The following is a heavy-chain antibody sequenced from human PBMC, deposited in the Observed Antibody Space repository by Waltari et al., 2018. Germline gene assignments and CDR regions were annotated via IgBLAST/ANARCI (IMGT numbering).Heavy chain of an antibody. CDR2: IYHSGST. CDR3: ARDAPVPRRLWSGYGLYGMDV. V-gene: IGHV4-4*02. CDR1: GGSINSSNW. Sequence: QVQLQESGPGLVKPSGTLSLTCAVSGGSINSSNWWSWVRQPPGKGPEWIGEIYHSGSTNYNPSLKSRVTISVDKSKNQFSLKMNSVTAADTAVYYCARDAPVPRRLWSGYGLYGMDVWGQGTTVTVSS. J-gene: IGHJ6*02. D-gene: IGHD3-3*01.